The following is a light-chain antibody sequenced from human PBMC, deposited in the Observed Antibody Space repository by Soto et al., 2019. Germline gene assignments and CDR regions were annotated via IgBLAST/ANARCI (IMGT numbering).Light chain of an antibody. J-gene: IGKJ4*01. CDR2: AAS. V-gene: IGKV1-39*01. CDR3: QQSYSTLFT. CDR1: QSISNS. Sequence: DIQMTQSPSSLSASVGDRVTITCRASQSISNSLNWYQQKPGKAPKLLIYAASSLQSGVPSRFSGSGSGTDFTLTISSLQPEDFVTYYCQQSYSTLFTFGGGTEVESK.